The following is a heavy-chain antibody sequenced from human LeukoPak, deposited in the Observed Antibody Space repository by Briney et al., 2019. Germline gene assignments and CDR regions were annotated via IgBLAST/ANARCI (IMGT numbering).Heavy chain of an antibody. J-gene: IGHJ6*02. CDR3: ARDDDFWSGYRKYYYGMDV. CDR2: IKQGGSEK. Sequence: GGSLRLSCAASGFTFSSYWMSWVRQAPGKGLEWVANIKQGGSEKYYVDSVKGRFTISRDNAKNSLYLQMNSLRAEDTAVYYCARDDDFWSGYRKYYYGMDVWGQGTTVTVSS. V-gene: IGHV3-7*01. CDR1: GFTFSSYW. D-gene: IGHD3-3*01.